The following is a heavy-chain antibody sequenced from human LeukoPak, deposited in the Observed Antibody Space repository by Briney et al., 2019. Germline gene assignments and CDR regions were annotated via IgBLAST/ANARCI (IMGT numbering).Heavy chain of an antibody. CDR1: GYTLTELS. CDR3: ATEVPSGSYYDFDY. J-gene: IGHJ4*02. Sequence: GASVKVSCKVPGYTLTELSMHWVRQAPGKGLEWMGGFDPEDGETIYAQKFQGRVTMTEDTSTDTAYMELSSLRSEDTAVYYCATEVPSGSYYDFDYWGQGTLVTVSS. D-gene: IGHD1-26*01. CDR2: FDPEDGET. V-gene: IGHV1-24*01.